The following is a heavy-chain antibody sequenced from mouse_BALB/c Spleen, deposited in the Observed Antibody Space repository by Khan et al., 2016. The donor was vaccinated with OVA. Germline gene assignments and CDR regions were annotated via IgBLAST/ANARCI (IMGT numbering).Heavy chain of an antibody. Sequence: QVQLMESGPGLVQPSQSLSLTCTVSGFSLTSYGVHWVRQSSGKGLEWLGVIWSGGSTDYNAAFISRLSISKDNSKSHVFFILHSLLADDTAKYYCACSSGRDKDDYCAQDYWGQGSTIPVAS. CDR2: IWSGGST. V-gene: IGHV2-4-1*01. CDR3: ACSSGRDKDDYCAQDY. CDR1: GFSLTSYG. J-gene: IGHJ4*01. D-gene: IGHD1-1*01.